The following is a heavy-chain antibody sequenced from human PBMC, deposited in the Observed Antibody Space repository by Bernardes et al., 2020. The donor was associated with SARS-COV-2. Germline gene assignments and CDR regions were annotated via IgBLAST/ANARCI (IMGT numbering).Heavy chain of an antibody. CDR1: GFTFGDYA. Sequence: GGSLRLSCAASGFTFGDYAMNWVRQAPGKGLEWVGFIRSTAYGGTTEYAASVKGRFTISRDDSKSIAYLQMNSLKTEDTAVYYCTPYGDYDYWGQGTLVTVSS. D-gene: IGHD4-17*01. CDR3: TPYGDYDY. CDR2: IRSTAYGGTT. J-gene: IGHJ4*02. V-gene: IGHV3-49*04.